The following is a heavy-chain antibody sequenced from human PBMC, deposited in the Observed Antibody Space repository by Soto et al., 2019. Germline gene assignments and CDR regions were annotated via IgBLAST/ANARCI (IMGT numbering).Heavy chain of an antibody. CDR2: ISWNSGSI. CDR3: AKAGGSYGNFDY. J-gene: IGHJ4*01. CDR1: GFTFDDYA. D-gene: IGHD3-16*01. V-gene: IGHV3-9*01. Sequence: EVQLVESGGGLVQPGRSLRLSCAASGFTFDDYAMHWVRQAPGKGLEWVSRISWNSGSICYADSVKGRFTISRDKAKTSLYLQMKSLRAEDTALYYCAKAGGSYGNFDYWGHGTLVTVSS.